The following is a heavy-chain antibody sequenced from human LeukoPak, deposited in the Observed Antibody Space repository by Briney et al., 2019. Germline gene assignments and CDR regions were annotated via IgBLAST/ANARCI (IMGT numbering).Heavy chain of an antibody. CDR1: GFTFYDYA. D-gene: IGHD3-16*02. V-gene: IGHV3-43*02. CDR3: AKGLRLGEFSLYRPFDS. J-gene: IGHJ4*02. Sequence: GGPLRLSCAASGFTFYDYAMHWVRQAPGKGLEWVSLISGNGANTYFGDSVKGRFTISRDNRKKSLYLQMDSLRTEDTALYYCAKGLRLGEFSLYRPFDSWGQGTLVSVSS. CDR2: ISGNGANT.